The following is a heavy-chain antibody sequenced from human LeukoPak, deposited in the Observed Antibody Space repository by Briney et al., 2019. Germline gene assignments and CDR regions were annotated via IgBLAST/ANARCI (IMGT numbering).Heavy chain of an antibody. CDR3: TRHGGRDYYDSSEDAFDI. Sequence: GGSLRLSCAASGFTFSGSAMHWVRQASGKGLEWVGRIRSKAHSYATAYAASVKGRFTISRDDSKNTAYLQMNSLKTEDTAVYYCTRHGGRDYYDSSEDAFDIWGQGTMVIISS. CDR2: IRSKAHSYAT. J-gene: IGHJ3*02. V-gene: IGHV3-73*01. D-gene: IGHD3-22*01. CDR1: GFTFSGSA.